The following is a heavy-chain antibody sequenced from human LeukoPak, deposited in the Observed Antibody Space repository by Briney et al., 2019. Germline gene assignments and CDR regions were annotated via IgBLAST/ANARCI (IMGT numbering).Heavy chain of an antibody. CDR2: ISYDGSNK. CDR1: GFTFSSYA. D-gene: IGHD3-9*01. V-gene: IGHV3-30*04. CDR3: ASYDITNHYMDV. Sequence: GGSLRLSCAASGFTFSSYAMHWVRQAPGKGLEWVAVISYDGSNKYYADSVKGRFTISRDNSKNTLYLQMNSLRAEDTAVYYCASYDITNHYMDVWGKGTTVTVSS. J-gene: IGHJ6*03.